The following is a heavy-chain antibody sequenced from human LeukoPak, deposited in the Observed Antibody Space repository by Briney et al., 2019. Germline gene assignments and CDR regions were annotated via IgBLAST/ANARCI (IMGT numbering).Heavy chain of an antibody. Sequence: KPGGSLRLSCAASGFTFSDYYMSWIRQAPGKGLEWVSYISSSSSTIYFADSVKGRFTISRDNAKNSLYLQMNSLRAEDTAVYYCARDRGAYCGGDCQGGYFDYWGQGTLVTVSS. CDR1: GFTFSDYY. CDR3: ARDRGAYCGGDCQGGYFDY. V-gene: IGHV3-11*04. D-gene: IGHD2-21*02. CDR2: ISSSSSTI. J-gene: IGHJ4*02.